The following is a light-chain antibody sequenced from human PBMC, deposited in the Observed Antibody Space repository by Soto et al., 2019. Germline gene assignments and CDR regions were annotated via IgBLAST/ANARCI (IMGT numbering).Light chain of an antibody. Sequence: QSALTQPASVSGSPGQSITISCTGTSADVGGYNYVSWYQQHPGKVPKLIIYEASNRPSGVSNRFSGSKSGNTASLTISGLQAEDETDYYCSSYTSSSTRVFGTGTKLTVL. CDR3: SSYTSSSTRV. V-gene: IGLV2-14*01. CDR1: SADVGGYNY. J-gene: IGLJ1*01. CDR2: EAS.